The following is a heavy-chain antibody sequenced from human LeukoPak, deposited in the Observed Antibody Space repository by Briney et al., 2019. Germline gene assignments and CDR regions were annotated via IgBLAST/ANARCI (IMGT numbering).Heavy chain of an antibody. V-gene: IGHV3-30*18. CDR2: ISYDGSNK. J-gene: IGHJ4*02. CDR1: GFTFSSYG. Sequence: PGRSLRLSCAASGFTFSSYGMHWVRQAPGKGLEWVAVISYDGSNKYYADSVKGRFTISRDNSKNTLYLQMNGLRAEDTAVYYCAKGARYDILTGDYWGQGTLVTVSS. D-gene: IGHD3-9*01. CDR3: AKGARYDILTGDY.